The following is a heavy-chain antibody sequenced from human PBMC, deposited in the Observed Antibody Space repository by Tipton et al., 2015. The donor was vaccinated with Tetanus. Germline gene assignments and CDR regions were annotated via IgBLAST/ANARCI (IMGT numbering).Heavy chain of an antibody. D-gene: IGHD1-14*01. CDR3: ARETPGAGHFDY. V-gene: IGHV4-59*01. CDR2: VYSGGST. J-gene: IGHJ4*02. CDR1: GGSFSTYY. Sequence: TLSLTCTVSGGSFSTYYWNWIRQPPGKGLEWLGYVYSGGSTYYNPSLKSRVTISVDTSKKQFSLKLSSATAADTAVYYCARETPGAGHFDYWGQGTPVTVSS.